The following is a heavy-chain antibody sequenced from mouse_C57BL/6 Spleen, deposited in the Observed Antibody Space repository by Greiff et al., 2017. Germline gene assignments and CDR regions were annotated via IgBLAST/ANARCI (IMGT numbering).Heavy chain of an antibody. CDR1: GYTFTSYW. Sequence: QVQLQQPGTELVKPGASVKLSCKASGYTFTSYWMHWVKQRPGQGLEWIGNINPSNGGTNYNEKFKSKATLTVDKSSSTAYRQLSSLTSEDPAVYYCARSSDYYGSSWYFDVWGTGTTVTVSS. J-gene: IGHJ1*03. CDR2: INPSNGGT. D-gene: IGHD1-1*01. CDR3: ARSSDYYGSSWYFDV. V-gene: IGHV1-53*01.